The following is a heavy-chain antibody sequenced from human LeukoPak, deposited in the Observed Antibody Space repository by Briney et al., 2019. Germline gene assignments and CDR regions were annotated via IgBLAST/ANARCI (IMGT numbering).Heavy chain of an antibody. CDR2: IRSEAYGGST. Sequence: PGGPLRLSCTGSGFTLGDYALSWVRQAPGKGLEWIGSIRSEAYGGSTQSAASVTGRFTISRDDSDDIVYLQMNSLQIDDTAVYYCTRDEKQSYFDTTAFWTLFDYWGQGTLVTVSS. CDR1: GFTLGDYA. CDR3: TRDEKQSYFDTTAFWTLFDY. D-gene: IGHD3/OR15-3a*01. V-gene: IGHV3-49*04. J-gene: IGHJ4*02.